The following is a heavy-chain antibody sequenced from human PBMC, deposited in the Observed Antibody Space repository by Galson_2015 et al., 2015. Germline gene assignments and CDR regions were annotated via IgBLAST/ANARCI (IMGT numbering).Heavy chain of an antibody. CDR1: GGSISSYY. V-gene: IGHV4-59*01. CDR3: ARESTIRDNQRKEKNYYYYGMDV. D-gene: IGHD5/OR15-5a*01. CDR2: IYYSGST. J-gene: IGHJ6*02. Sequence: SETLSLTCTVSGGSISSYYWSWIRQPPGKGLEWIGYIYYSGSTNYNPSLKSRVTISVDTSKNQFSLKLSSVTAADTAVYYCARESTIRDNQRKEKNYYYYGMDVWGQGTTVTASS.